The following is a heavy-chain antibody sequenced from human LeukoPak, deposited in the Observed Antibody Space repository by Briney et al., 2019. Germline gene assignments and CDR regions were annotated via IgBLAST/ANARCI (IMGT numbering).Heavy chain of an antibody. J-gene: IGHJ4*02. CDR3: VRDGEGATHY. CDR1: GFTVSSNY. V-gene: IGHV3-21*04. D-gene: IGHD1-26*01. Sequence: MAGGSLRLSCAASGFTVSSNYMSWVRQAPGKGLEWVSSITSSGSYIYYADSVKGRFTISRDNAKNTLYLQMNSLRAEDTAMYYCVRDGEGATHYWGQGTLVTVSS. CDR2: ITSSGSYI.